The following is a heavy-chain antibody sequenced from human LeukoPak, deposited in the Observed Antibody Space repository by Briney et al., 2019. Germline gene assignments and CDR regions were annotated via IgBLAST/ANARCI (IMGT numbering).Heavy chain of an antibody. CDR1: GITFTSYA. Sequence: PGGSLRLSCAASGITFTSYAMTWVRRAPGKGLEWVSSIAGSGDSSFYADSVKGRFIISRDNSKDTLYLQMNNLRVEDTAVYYCARDRYCGGDCYYWHFDLWGRGTLVTVSS. D-gene: IGHD2-21*02. CDR2: IAGSGDSS. CDR3: ARDRYCGGDCYYWHFDL. V-gene: IGHV3-23*01. J-gene: IGHJ2*01.